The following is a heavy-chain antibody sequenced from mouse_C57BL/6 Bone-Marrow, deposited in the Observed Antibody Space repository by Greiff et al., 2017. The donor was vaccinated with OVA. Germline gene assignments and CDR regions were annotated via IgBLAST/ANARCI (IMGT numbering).Heavy chain of an antibody. CDR3: ARGRDSSGAWFAY. J-gene: IGHJ3*01. D-gene: IGHD3-2*02. CDR1: GYSITSGYY. CDR2: ISYDGSN. V-gene: IGHV3-6*01. Sequence: EVQLQQSGPGLVKPSQSLSLTCSVTGYSITSGYYWNWILQFPGNKLECMDYISYDGSNNYNPSLKNQISITRDTSKNQFFLKLNSVTTEDTAEYYCARGRDSSGAWFAYWGQGALVTVSA.